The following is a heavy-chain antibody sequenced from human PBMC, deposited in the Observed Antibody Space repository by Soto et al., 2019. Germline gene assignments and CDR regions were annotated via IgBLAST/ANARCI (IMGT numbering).Heavy chain of an antibody. V-gene: IGHV3-23*01. CDR3: AKDSRLYDSTNWFDS. J-gene: IGHJ5*01. CDR1: GFTFSSYA. CDR2: ISGTGVTT. D-gene: IGHD3-22*01. Sequence: GGSLRLSCAASGFTFSSYALTWVRQAPGQGLEWVSGISGTGVTTYYAGSVKGRFTISRDNSKNTLYLHVNSLRGEDTAVYYCAKDSRLYDSTNWFDSWGQGTLVTVSS.